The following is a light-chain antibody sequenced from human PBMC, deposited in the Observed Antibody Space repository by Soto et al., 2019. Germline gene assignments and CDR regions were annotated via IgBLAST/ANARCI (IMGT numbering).Light chain of an antibody. CDR3: QQYGTSPRK. CDR1: QSVTSNN. V-gene: IGKV3-20*01. Sequence: EIVLTQSPGTLSLSPGDRATLSCRASQSVTSNNLAWYQQRPGQTPRLFIYGASSRAAGIPDRFSGSGSGTDFTLTISRLEPEDFAVYYCQQYGTSPRKFGQGTKVEIK. CDR2: GAS. J-gene: IGKJ1*01.